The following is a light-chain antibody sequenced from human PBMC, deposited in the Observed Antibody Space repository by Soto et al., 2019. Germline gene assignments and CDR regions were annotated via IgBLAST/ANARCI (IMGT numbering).Light chain of an antibody. J-gene: IGKJ4*01. Sequence: DIQMTQSPSTLYASVGDRVTIACPASQTISSWVAWYQQKPGKAPRLLIYKTSSLESGVPSRFSGSGSGTEFTLTISGLQPHDFESYYCQQYNTYFSLTFGGGTKVDIK. CDR1: QTISSW. CDR3: QQYNTYFSLT. V-gene: IGKV1-5*03. CDR2: KTS.